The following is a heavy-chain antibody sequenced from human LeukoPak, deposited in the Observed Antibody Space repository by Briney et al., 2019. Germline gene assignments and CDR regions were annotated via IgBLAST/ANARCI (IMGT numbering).Heavy chain of an antibody. V-gene: IGHV3-74*01. J-gene: IGHJ6*03. CDR2: SNSDGSST. Sequence: GGSLRLSCAASGFTFSSYWMHWVRQAPGKGLVWVSRSNSDGSSTSYADSVKGRFTISRDNAKNTLYLQMSSLKTEDTAVYYCTSRVHYYYYYMDVWGKGTTVTVSS. CDR1: GFTFSSYW. D-gene: IGHD3-10*01. CDR3: TSRVHYYYYYMDV.